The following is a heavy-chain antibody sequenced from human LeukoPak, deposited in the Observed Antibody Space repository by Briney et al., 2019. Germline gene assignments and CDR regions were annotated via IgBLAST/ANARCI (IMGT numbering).Heavy chain of an antibody. CDR2: VSISDSA. CDR3: AKLYGDYAPRYYYYGMDV. CDR1: GFAFSTFA. D-gene: IGHD4-17*01. Sequence: GGSLRLSCAPSGFAFSTFAMSWVRQAPGKGREWVSAVSISDSAYYADSVKGRFTISRDNSRNTLYLQMDSLRVEDTAVYYCAKLYGDYAPRYYYYGMDVWGQGTTVTVSS. V-gene: IGHV3-23*01. J-gene: IGHJ6*02.